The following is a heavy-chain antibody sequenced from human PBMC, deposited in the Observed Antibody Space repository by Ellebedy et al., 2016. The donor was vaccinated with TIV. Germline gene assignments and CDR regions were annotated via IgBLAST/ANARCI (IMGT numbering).Heavy chain of an antibody. J-gene: IGHJ4*02. V-gene: IGHV3-53*01. Sequence: PGGSLRLSCAASGFTVSSWSLNWVRQAPGEGLEWVSITYTDGRTNYADSVRGRFTISRDSSKNTLYLQMNSLKVEDTAVYYCAKDYTAYSNDVWGQGTLVTVSS. D-gene: IGHD5-18*01. CDR2: TYTDGRT. CDR1: GFTVSSWS. CDR3: AKDYTAYSNDV.